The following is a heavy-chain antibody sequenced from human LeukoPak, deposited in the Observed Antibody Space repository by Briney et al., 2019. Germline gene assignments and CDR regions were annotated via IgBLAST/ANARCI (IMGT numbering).Heavy chain of an antibody. D-gene: IGHD3-10*01. CDR3: ARHSDYGTGSYYNPVFDY. J-gene: IGHJ4*02. Sequence: SETLSLTCTVSGGSISSSSYYWGWIRQPPGKGLEGIGSIYYSGSTYYNPSLKSRVTISVDTSKNQFSLKLSTVPAADTAVYYCARHSDYGTGSYYNPVFDYWGQGSQV. CDR2: IYYSGST. V-gene: IGHV4-39*01. CDR1: GGSISSSSYY.